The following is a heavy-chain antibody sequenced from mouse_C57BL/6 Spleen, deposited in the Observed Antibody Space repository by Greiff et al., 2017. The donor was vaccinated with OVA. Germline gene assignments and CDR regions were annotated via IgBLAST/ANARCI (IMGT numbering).Heavy chain of an antibody. CDR2: ISSGSSTI. CDR3: ARNYCRSPGYFDV. V-gene: IGHV5-17*01. Sequence: EVHLVESGGGLVKPGGSLKLSCAASGFTFSDYGMHWVRQAPEKGLEWVAYISSGSSTIYYADTVKGRFTISRDNAKNTLFLQMTSLRSEDTAMYYCARNYCRSPGYFDVWGTGTTVTVSS. CDR1: GFTFSDYG. J-gene: IGHJ1*03. D-gene: IGHD1-1*01.